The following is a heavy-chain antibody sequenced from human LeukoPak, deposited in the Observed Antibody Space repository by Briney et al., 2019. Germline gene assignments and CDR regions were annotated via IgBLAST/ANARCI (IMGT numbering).Heavy chain of an antibody. J-gene: IGHJ5*02. CDR3: AREGVAGLNWFDP. CDR2: IYYSGST. Sequence: SETLSLTCTVSGGSISSYYWGWIRQPPGKGLEWIGSIYYSGSTYYNPSLKSRVTISVDTSKNQFSLKLSSVTAADTAVYYCAREGVAGLNWFDPWGQGTLVTVSS. D-gene: IGHD6-19*01. CDR1: GGSISSYY. V-gene: IGHV4-39*07.